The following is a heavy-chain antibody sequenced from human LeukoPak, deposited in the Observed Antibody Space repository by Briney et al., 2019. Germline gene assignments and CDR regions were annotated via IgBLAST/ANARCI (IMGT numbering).Heavy chain of an antibody. CDR2: IFYSGST. CDR3: ARSDYYVDDI. V-gene: IGHV4-59*01. Sequence: PSETLSLTCTVSGGSISSYYWSWIRQPPGKGLEWIGYIFYSGSTNYNPSLKSRVTISVDTSKNQFSLKLSSVTAADTAVYYCARSDYYVDDIWGQGTMVTVSS. J-gene: IGHJ3*02. D-gene: IGHD3-10*02. CDR1: GGSISSYY.